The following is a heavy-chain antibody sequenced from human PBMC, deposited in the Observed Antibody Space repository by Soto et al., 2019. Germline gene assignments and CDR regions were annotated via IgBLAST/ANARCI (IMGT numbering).Heavy chain of an antibody. D-gene: IGHD2-15*01. CDR1: GGSISSYY. Sequence: QVQLQESGPGLVKPSETLSLTCTVSGGSISSYYWSWIRQPPGKGLEWIGYIYYSGSTKYNPSLKSRVTTSVDTAKNQSSMQLSSVTAADTAVYYCARHVGYYSQGEWFDPWGQGTRVTVSS. CDR3: ARHVGYYSQGEWFDP. J-gene: IGHJ5*02. V-gene: IGHV4-59*08. CDR2: IYYSGST.